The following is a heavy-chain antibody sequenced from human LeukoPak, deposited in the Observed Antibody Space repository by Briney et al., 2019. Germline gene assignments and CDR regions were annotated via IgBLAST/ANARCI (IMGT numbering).Heavy chain of an antibody. D-gene: IGHD3-16*02. V-gene: IGHV4-59*01. CDR1: GGSISSYY. CDR3: ARGAGLRLGELSSLRGPFDY. J-gene: IGHJ4*02. CDR2: IYYSGST. Sequence: ASETLSLTCTVSGGSISSYYWSWIRQPPGKGLEWIGYIYYSGSTNYNPSLKSRVTIPVDTSKNQFSLKLSSVTAADTAVYYCARGAGLRLGELSSLRGPFDYWGQGTLVTVSS.